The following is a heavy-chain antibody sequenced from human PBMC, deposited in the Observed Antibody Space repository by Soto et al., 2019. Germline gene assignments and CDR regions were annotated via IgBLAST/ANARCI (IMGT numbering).Heavy chain of an antibody. D-gene: IGHD2-15*01. V-gene: IGHV1-24*01. J-gene: IGHJ4*02. CDR3: ATTDILPSYYFDY. Sequence: ASVKVSCKVSRYTLTELSMHWVRQAPGKGLEWMGGFDPEDGETIYAQKFQGRVTMTEDTSTDTAYMELSSLRSEDTAVYYCATTDILPSYYFDYWGQGTLVTVSS. CDR2: FDPEDGET. CDR1: RYTLTELS.